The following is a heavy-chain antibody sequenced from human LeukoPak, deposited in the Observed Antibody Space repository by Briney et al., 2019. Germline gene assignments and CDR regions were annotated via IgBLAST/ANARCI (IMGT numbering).Heavy chain of an antibody. D-gene: IGHD3-22*01. J-gene: IGHJ4*02. V-gene: IGHV1-2*02. CDR3: AKGDDSSGYGENYFDY. Sequence: ASVKVSCKASGYTFTGYYMHWVRQAPGQGLEWMGGINPNSGGTNYAQKFQGRVTMTRDTSISTAYMELSRLRSDDTAVYYCAKGDDSSGYGENYFDYWGQGTLVTVSS. CDR2: INPNSGGT. CDR1: GYTFTGYY.